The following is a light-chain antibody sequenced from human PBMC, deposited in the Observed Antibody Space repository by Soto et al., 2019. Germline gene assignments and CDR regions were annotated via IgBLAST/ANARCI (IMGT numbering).Light chain of an antibody. CDR3: QQSYSSSSYT. J-gene: IGKJ2*01. Sequence: DLQLTQSPSSLSASVGDRVTITCRASQSIGIYLNWYQQKPGKAPRLLINAASSLQSGVPSRFSGSGSGTDFTLTISSLQPEDFATYYCQQSYSSSSYTFGQGTKLEIK. CDR1: QSIGIY. V-gene: IGKV1-39*01. CDR2: AAS.